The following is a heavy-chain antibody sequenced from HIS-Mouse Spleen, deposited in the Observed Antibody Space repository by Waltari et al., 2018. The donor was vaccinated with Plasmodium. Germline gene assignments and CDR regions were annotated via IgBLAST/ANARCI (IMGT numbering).Heavy chain of an antibody. Sequence: QVQLVQSGAEVKKPGSAVKVPCKASGYTFTGYYMHLVRQAPVQVLDGMGWINPNSGGTNYAQKFQGRVTMTRDTSISTAYMELSRLRSDDTAVYYCARVLGYKAAAGTFVEYFQHWGQGTLVTVSS. V-gene: IGHV1-2*02. D-gene: IGHD6-13*01. CDR2: INPNSGGT. J-gene: IGHJ1*01. CDR3: ARVLGYKAAAGTFVEYFQH. CDR1: GYTFTGYY.